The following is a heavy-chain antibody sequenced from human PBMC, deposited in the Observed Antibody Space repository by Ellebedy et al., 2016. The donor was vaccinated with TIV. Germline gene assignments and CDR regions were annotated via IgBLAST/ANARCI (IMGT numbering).Heavy chain of an antibody. CDR1: GFSLSTSGVG. CDR3: AHSPGGYSYISGPAGSVRGHFDY. D-gene: IGHD5-18*01. V-gene: IGHV2-5*02. J-gene: IGHJ4*02. Sequence: SGPTLVKPTQTLTLTCTFSGFSLSTSGVGVGWIRQPPGKALEWLALIYWDDDKRYSPSLKSRLTITKDTSKNQVVLTMTNMDPVDTATYYCAHSPGGYSYISGPAGSVRGHFDYWGQGTLVTVSS. CDR2: IYWDDDK.